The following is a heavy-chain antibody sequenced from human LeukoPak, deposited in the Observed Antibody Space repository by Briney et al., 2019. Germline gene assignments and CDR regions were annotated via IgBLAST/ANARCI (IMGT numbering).Heavy chain of an antibody. CDR3: AREGGVDDLRYTKGGYYFDY. J-gene: IGHJ4*02. V-gene: IGHV4-61*02. CDR2: IQTSGST. Sequence: SETLSLTXTVSGGSIRSGSYYWSWIRQPAGKGLEWIGRIQTSGSTNYNPSLKSRVTISVDTSKNQFSLKLSSVTAADQAVYYWAREGGVDDLRYTKGGYYFDYWGQGTLVTVSS. D-gene: IGHD3-9*01. CDR1: GGSIRSGSYY.